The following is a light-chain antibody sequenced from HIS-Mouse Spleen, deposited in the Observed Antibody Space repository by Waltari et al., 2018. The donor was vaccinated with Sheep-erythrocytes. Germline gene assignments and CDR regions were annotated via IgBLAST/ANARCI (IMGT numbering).Light chain of an antibody. V-gene: IGLV3-10*01. CDR2: EDS. Sequence: SYELTQPPSVPVSPGQTARITCSGAALPKKYAYWYQQKSGQAPVLVIYEDSKRPSGIPERFSGSSSGTMATLTISGAQVEDEADYYCYSTDSSGNGVFGGGTKLTVL. CDR3: YSTDSSGNGV. J-gene: IGLJ2*01. CDR1: ALPKKY.